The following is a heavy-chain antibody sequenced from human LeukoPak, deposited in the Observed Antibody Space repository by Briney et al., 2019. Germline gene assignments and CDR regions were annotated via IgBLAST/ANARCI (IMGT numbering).Heavy chain of an antibody. J-gene: IGHJ3*02. D-gene: IGHD6-19*01. CDR1: GGSFSGHY. Sequence: PSETLSLTCAVYGGSFSGHYWSWIRQPPGKGLEWIGEINHSGSTNYNPSLKSRVTMSIDTSKNQFSLKLSSVTAADTAVYYCARERLAVAGHGAFDIWGQGTMVTVSS. CDR2: INHSGST. V-gene: IGHV4-34*01. CDR3: ARERLAVAGHGAFDI.